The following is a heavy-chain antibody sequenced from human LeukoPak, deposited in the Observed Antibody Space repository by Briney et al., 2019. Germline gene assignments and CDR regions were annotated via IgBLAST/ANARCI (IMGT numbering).Heavy chain of an antibody. D-gene: IGHD1-26*01. CDR2: ISYDGSNK. J-gene: IGHJ4*02. V-gene: IGHV3-30*18. Sequence: GRSLRLSCAASGFTFSSYGMHWVRQAPGKGLEWVAVISYDGSNKYYADSVKGRFTISRDNSKNTLYLQMNSLRAEDTAVYHCAKGSGSYYFYWGQGTLVTVSS. CDR3: AKGSGSYYFY. CDR1: GFTFSSYG.